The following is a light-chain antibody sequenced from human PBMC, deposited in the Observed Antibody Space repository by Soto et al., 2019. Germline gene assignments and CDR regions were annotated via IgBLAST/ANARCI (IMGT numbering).Light chain of an antibody. CDR2: GAS. J-gene: IGKJ1*01. CDR3: QQYGSSPTT. V-gene: IGKV3-20*01. CDR1: QSVSSSF. Sequence: EIVLTQSPGTLSLSPGERATLSCRASQSVSSSFLDWYQQRTGQAARLLFFGASIRATGIPDRFSGSRSGTDFTLTTSRMEPEDVAVFYCQQYGSSPTTFDQGTKVEIK.